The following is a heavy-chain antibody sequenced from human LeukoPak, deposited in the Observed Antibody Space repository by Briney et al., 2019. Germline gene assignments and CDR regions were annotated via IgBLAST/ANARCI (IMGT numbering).Heavy chain of an antibody. CDR2: IIPIFGTA. J-gene: IGHJ3*02. Sequence: ASVKVSCKASGGTFSSYAISWVRQAPGQGLEWMGGIIPIFGTANYAQKFQGRVTITADKSTSTAYMELSSLRSEDTAVYYCASLTYYDILTGYSNGPDAFDIWGQGTTVTVSS. CDR1: GGTFSSYA. V-gene: IGHV1-69*06. D-gene: IGHD3-9*01. CDR3: ASLTYYDILTGYSNGPDAFDI.